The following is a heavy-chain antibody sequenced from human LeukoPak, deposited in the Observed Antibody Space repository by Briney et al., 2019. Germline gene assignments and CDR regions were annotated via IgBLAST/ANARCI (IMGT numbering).Heavy chain of an antibody. V-gene: IGHV4-38-2*02. CDR3: ARAYDSSGLFLNHDAFDI. Sequence: PSETLSLTCTVSGYSISSGYYWGWIRQPPGKGLEWIGSIYHSGSTYYNPSLKSRVTISVDTSKNQFSLKLSSVTAADTAVYYCARAYDSSGLFLNHDAFDIWGQGTMVTVSS. CDR2: IYHSGST. J-gene: IGHJ3*02. CDR1: GYSISSGYY. D-gene: IGHD3-22*01.